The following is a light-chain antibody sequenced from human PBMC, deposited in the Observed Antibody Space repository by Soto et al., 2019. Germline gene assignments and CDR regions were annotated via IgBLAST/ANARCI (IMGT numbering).Light chain of an antibody. CDR3: QQYAISPST. J-gene: IGKJ1*01. Sequence: VLTQSPGTLSLSPGEKATLSCRASQSVGSSLAWYQQKPGQAPRLLIYGGSSRATGIPDRFSGSGSGTDFTLTIGRLEPEDFAIYCCQQYAISPSTFGQGTKVESK. CDR1: QSVGSS. V-gene: IGKV3-20*01. CDR2: GGS.